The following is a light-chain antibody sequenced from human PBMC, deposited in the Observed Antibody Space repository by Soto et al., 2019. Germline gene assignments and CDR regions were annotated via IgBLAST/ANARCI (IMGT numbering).Light chain of an antibody. V-gene: IGLV1-44*01. CDR2: ANN. J-gene: IGLJ1*01. CDR3: AAWDDSLNGYV. CDR1: SSNIGRNT. Sequence: QSVLTQPPSASGTPGQRVTISCSGSSSNIGRNTVNWYQQFPGTAPKLLIYANNQRPSGVPDRFSGSKSGTSASLAISGLQSEDEAEYYCAAWDDSLNGYVFGAGTKLTVL.